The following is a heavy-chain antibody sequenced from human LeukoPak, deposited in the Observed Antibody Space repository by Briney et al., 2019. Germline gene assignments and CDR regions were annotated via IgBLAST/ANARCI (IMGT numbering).Heavy chain of an antibody. CDR2: ISSSSSHI. Sequence: GGSLRLSCAASGFTFSTYSMNWVRQAPGKGLEWVSSISSSSSHIYYADSVRGRFTISRDNSKNTLYLQMNSLRAEDTAVYYCARGDSSGYKGAFDIWGQGTMVTVSS. D-gene: IGHD3-22*01. CDR3: ARGDSSGYKGAFDI. CDR1: GFTFSTYS. J-gene: IGHJ3*02. V-gene: IGHV3-21*01.